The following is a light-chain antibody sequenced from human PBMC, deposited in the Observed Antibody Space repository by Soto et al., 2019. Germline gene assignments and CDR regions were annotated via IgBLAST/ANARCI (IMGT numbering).Light chain of an antibody. CDR2: AAS. CDR1: QGIGND. CDR3: LQHYNYPRT. Sequence: AIQMTQSPSSLSASVGDRVTITCRASQGIGNDLGWYQQKPGKAPNLLIYAASSLQSGVPSRFSGSGSGTDFTLTISSLQPEDFATYYCLQHYNYPRTFGQGTKVEIK. V-gene: IGKV1-6*02. J-gene: IGKJ1*01.